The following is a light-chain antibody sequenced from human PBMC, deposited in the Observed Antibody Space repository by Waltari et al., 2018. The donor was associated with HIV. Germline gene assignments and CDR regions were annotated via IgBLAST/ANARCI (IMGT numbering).Light chain of an antibody. CDR1: QNISNNF. CDR2: GAS. V-gene: IGKV3-20*01. Sequence: EVVLTQSPGTLSLSPGARGTLSCRASQNISNNFLAWFQQRPGQPPRLLIFGASTRANGTPDRFSGSGSGTDFTLTISRLETEDFAVFYCHQYGNTPWTFGLGTKVEIK. CDR3: HQYGNTPWT. J-gene: IGKJ1*01.